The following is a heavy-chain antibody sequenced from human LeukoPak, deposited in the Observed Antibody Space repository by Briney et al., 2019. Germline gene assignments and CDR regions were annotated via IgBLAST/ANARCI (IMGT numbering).Heavy chain of an antibody. CDR3: VRDFRSADY. V-gene: IGHV3-74*01. CDR1: GFTFSTYC. J-gene: IGHJ4*02. Sequence: GGSLRLSCAASGFTFSTYCMHWVRQAPGKGPMWVSRICPDGTVTNYADSVKARFVISRDNARNTVYLQMNSLRVEDTAVYYCVRDFRSADYWGQGTLVTVSS. CDR2: ICPDGTVT.